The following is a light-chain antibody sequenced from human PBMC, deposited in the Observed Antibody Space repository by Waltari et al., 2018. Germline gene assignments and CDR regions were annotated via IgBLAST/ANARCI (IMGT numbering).Light chain of an antibody. Sequence: QSALTQPASVSGSPGQPLPVTWPGTSSNVGYYQFASWYQQHPGKAPKLIISDVNKRPSGVSNRFSGSKSGNTASLTISGLQAEDEADYYCSSYTNYATVIFGGGTKLTVL. J-gene: IGLJ2*01. CDR1: SSNVGYYQF. V-gene: IGLV2-14*01. CDR2: DVN. CDR3: SSYTNYATVI.